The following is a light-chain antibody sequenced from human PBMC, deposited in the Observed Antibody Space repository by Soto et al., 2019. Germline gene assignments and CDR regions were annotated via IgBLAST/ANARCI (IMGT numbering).Light chain of an antibody. V-gene: IGKV3-15*01. CDR2: GAS. CDR1: QSVSSN. CDR3: QQYNSWPPLT. Sequence: EVVMTQSPATLSVSPGERATLSCRASQSVSSNLAWYQQKPGQAPRLLIYGASTRSTAIPARFSGSGSGTEFSLTIGSLQSEDFAVYYCQQYNSWPPLTYGQGTRQEIK. J-gene: IGKJ5*01.